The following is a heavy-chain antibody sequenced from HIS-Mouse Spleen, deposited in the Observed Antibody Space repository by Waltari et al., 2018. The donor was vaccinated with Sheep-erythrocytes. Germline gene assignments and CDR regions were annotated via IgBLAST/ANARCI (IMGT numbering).Heavy chain of an antibody. Sequence: QVQLQQWGAGLLKPSETLSLTCAVYGGSFSGYYWSWIRQPPGKGLEWIGEINHSGSTNYNPSLKSRVTISVDTSKNQFSLKLSSVTAADTAVYYCALSVDLAGAFDIWGQGTMVT. CDR2: INHSGST. CDR3: ALSVDLAGAFDI. CDR1: GGSFSGYY. D-gene: IGHD6-19*01. V-gene: IGHV4-34*01. J-gene: IGHJ3*02.